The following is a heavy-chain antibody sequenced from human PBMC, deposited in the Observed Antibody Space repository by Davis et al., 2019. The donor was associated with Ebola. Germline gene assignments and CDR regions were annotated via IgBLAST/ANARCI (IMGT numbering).Heavy chain of an antibody. CDR1: GGSISSYH. D-gene: IGHD4-11*01. V-gene: IGHV4-59*01. CDR2: IHYSGST. Sequence: SETLSLTCTVSGGSISSYHWTWIRQPPGKGLEWIGYIHYSGSTSNNPSLKSRVTMSVDMSKNQFSLKLSSVTAADTAVYYCATQYSNGWCDPWGQGNLVTVSS. J-gene: IGHJ5*02. CDR3: ATQYSNGWCDP.